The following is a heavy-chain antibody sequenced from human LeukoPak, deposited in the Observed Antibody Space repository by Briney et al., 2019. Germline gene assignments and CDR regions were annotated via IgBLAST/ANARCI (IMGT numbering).Heavy chain of an antibody. CDR2: IKQDGSEK. J-gene: IGHJ4*02. Sequence: GGSLRLSCTASGLTFSRYWMNWVRQAPGKGLEWVASIKQDGSEKYYVDSVKGRFTISRDNAKNSLYLQMNSLRAEDTALYYCAKSRFYDSSGSGLDYWGQGTLVTVSS. CDR1: GLTFSRYW. V-gene: IGHV3-7*03. CDR3: AKSRFYDSSGSGLDY. D-gene: IGHD3-22*01.